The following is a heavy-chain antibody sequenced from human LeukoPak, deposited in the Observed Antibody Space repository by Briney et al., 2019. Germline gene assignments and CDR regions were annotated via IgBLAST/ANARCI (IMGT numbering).Heavy chain of an antibody. CDR2: IYYSGST. CDR1: GDSISSSSYY. V-gene: IGHV4-61*01. CDR3: ARGSFTMVRGASNYYYYYMDV. D-gene: IGHD3-10*01. Sequence: SETLSLTCTVSGDSISSSSYYWSWIRQPPGKGLEWIGYIYYSGSTNYNPSLKSRVTISVDTSKNQFSLKLSSVTAADTAVYYCARGSFTMVRGASNYYYYYMDVWGKGTTVTISS. J-gene: IGHJ6*03.